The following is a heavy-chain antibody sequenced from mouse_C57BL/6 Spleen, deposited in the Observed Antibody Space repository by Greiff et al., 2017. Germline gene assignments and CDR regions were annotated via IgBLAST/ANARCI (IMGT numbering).Heavy chain of an antibody. CDR1: GFSLTSYG. CDR2: IWRGGST. D-gene: IGHD2-4*01. Sequence: VKLMESGPGLVQPSQSLSITCTVSGFSLTSYGVHWVRQSPGKGLEWLGVIWRGGSTDYNAAFMSRLSITKDNSKSQVFFKMNSLQADDTAIYYCAKNWGDYDVFLDYWGQGTTLTVSS. J-gene: IGHJ2*01. V-gene: IGHV2-5*01. CDR3: AKNWGDYDVFLDY.